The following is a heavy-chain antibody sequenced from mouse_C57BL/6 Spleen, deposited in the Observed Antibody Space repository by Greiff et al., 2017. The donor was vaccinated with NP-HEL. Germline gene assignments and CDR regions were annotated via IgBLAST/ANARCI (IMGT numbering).Heavy chain of an antibody. Sequence: QVQLQQPGAELVKPGASVKMSCKASGYTFTSYWITWVKQRPGQGLEWIGDIYPGSGSTNYNEKFKSKATLTVDTSSSTAYMQLSSLTSEDSAVYYCARKGERGLGCYAMDHWGEGTSVTVSS. CDR1: GYTFTSYW. J-gene: IGHJ4*01. V-gene: IGHV1-55*01. D-gene: IGHD4-1*01. CDR2: IYPGSGST. CDR3: ARKGERGLGCYAMDH.